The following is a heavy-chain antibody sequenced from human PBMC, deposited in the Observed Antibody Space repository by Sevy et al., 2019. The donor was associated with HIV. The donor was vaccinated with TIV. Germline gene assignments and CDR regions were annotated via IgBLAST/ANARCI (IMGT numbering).Heavy chain of an antibody. CDR2: ITRDGKTK. CDR3: ARDYSGSYYRFDL. Sequence: GRSLRLSCAASGFSFSSSSMNWLRQAPGKGLEWLAYITRDGKTKYYADFVKGRFTISRDNAQNSLFPQLNSLRDDDSAVYYCARDYSGSYYRFDLWGHGTLVTVSS. J-gene: IGHJ4*01. CDR1: GFSFSSSS. V-gene: IGHV3-48*02. D-gene: IGHD1-26*01.